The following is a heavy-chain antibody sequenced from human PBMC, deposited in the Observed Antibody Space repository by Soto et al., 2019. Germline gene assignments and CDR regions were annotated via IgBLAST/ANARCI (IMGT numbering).Heavy chain of an antibody. D-gene: IGHD3-10*01. V-gene: IGHV3-74*01. CDR2: INGDGSIT. Sequence: EVQLVESGGALVQPGGSLRLSCAVSGFTLRNYYMHWARQAPGKGLVWVSHINGDGSITDYADSVKGRFTISRDNAKNTLYLQMNSLRVEDTAGYYCARGGVPAALDIWGEGTMVPVSS. CDR1: GFTLRNYY. CDR3: ARGGVPAALDI. J-gene: IGHJ3*02.